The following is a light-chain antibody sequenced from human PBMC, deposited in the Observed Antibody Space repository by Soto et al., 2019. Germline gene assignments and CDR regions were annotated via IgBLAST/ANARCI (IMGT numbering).Light chain of an antibody. J-gene: IGKJ1*01. Sequence: DIVLTQAPGTLSLSPGERATLSCRASQSVSSSSYLAWYQQKPGQAPRLLIYGASSRATGIPDRFSGSGSGTDFTLTISRLEPEDFAVYYCQQYGSSRTFGQGTKV. CDR1: QSVSSSSY. CDR3: QQYGSSRT. V-gene: IGKV3-20*01. CDR2: GAS.